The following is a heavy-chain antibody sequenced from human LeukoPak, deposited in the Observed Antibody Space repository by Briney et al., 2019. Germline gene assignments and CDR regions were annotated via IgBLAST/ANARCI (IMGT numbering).Heavy chain of an antibody. D-gene: IGHD1-26*01. CDR3: ARDLGATGLCDY. Sequence: GGSLRLSCAACGFTFSSYSMNWVGQARGKGREGVSYISSSSSTIYYADSVKGRFTISRDNAKNSLYLQMNSLRAEDTAVYYCARDLGATGLCDYWGQGTLVTVSS. CDR1: GFTFSSYS. V-gene: IGHV3-48*01. J-gene: IGHJ4*02. CDR2: ISSSSSTI.